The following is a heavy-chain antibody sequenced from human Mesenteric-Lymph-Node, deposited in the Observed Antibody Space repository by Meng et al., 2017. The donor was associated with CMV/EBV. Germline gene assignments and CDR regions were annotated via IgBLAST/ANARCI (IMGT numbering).Heavy chain of an antibody. J-gene: IGHJ5*02. V-gene: IGHV1-69*04. CDR2: IVPLIAVA. D-gene: IGHD2-21*01. CDR3: GRVIGDTNYFDP. CDR1: GDTFGTYA. Sequence: CRASGDTFGTYAITWVRQARGQGLEWVRRIVPLIAVANYAQKFQGRLTIGADTSTGTAYMQLSSLTSEDTAVYYCGRVIGDTNYFDPWGQGTLVTVSS.